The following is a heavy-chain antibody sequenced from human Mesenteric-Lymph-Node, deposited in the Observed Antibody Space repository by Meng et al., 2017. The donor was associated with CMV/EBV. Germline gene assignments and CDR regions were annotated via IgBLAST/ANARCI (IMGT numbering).Heavy chain of an antibody. J-gene: IGHJ4*02. CDR2: INWNGEGT. D-gene: IGHD5-18*01. V-gene: IGHV3-20*04. CDR3: TRDNRDMAAMCDS. Sequence: GESLKISCAASGFIFDDYGMSWVRQAPGKGPEWVSGINWNGEGTGYADSVRGRFTISRDNAKNTLYLEMNSLRPEDTAVYYCTRDNRDMAAMCDSWGQGTLVTVSS. CDR1: GFIFDDYG.